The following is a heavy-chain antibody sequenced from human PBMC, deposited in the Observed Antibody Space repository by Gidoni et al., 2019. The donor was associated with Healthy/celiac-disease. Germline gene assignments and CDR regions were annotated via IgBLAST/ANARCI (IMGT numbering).Heavy chain of an antibody. D-gene: IGHD3-3*01. J-gene: IGHJ6*03. CDR2: ISYDGSNK. CDR1: GFPFSSYA. CDR3: ARVSIVVWSYYYYLDV. V-gene: IGHV3-30-3*01. Sequence: QVQLVESGGGVVQPGRSLRLSCAASGFPFSSYAMHWVRQAPGKGLEWVAVISYDGSNKYYADSVKGRFTISRDNSKNTLYLQMNSLRAEDTAVYYCARVSIVVWSYYYYLDVWGKGTTVTVSS.